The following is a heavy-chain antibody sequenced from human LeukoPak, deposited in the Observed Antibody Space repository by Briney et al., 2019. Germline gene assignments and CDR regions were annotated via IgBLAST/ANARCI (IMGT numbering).Heavy chain of an antibody. J-gene: IGHJ4*02. CDR1: GFTFSSYA. D-gene: IGHD3-22*01. CDR3: ARDSMIVVALGVLDY. Sequence: PGGSLRLSCAASGFTFSSYAMHWVRQAPGKGPEWVAVISHDGSNKYYADSVKGRFTISRDNSKNTLYLQMNSLRAEDTAVYYCARDSMIVVALGVLDYWGQGTLVTVSS. CDR2: ISHDGSNK. V-gene: IGHV3-30*01.